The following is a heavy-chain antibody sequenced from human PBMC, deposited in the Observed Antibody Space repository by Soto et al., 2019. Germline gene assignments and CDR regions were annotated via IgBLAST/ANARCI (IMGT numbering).Heavy chain of an antibody. CDR1: GGSISGYY. CDR3: ARRTLIRQAFDI. V-gene: IGHV4-59*01. CDR2: IYYGGST. Sequence: SETLSLTCTVSGGSISGYYWSWIRQPPGKGLDWIGYIYYGGSTNYNPSLESRVTISVDTSKNQFSLKLSSVTAADTAVYYCARRTLIRQAFDIWGQGTMVTVSS. D-gene: IGHD3-16*01. J-gene: IGHJ3*02.